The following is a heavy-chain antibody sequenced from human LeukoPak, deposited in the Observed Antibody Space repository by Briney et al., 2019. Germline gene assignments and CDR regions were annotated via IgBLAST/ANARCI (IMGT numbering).Heavy chain of an antibody. D-gene: IGHD3-22*01. CDR3: ATSYYYDSSGYLDY. V-gene: IGHV3-23*01. Sequence: GGSLRLSCAASGFTFNNYGMGWVRQTPGKGLEWVATIGTSGANTYHADSVKGRFTISRDNAKNTLYLQMNSLRAEDTAVYYCATSYYYDSSGYLDYWGQGTLVTVSS. J-gene: IGHJ4*02. CDR1: GFTFNNYG. CDR2: IGTSGANT.